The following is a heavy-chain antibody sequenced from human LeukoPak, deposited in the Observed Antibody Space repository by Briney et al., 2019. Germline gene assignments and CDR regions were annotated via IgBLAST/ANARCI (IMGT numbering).Heavy chain of an antibody. D-gene: IGHD3-10*01. CDR3: ARDPFGDY. CDR1: GGSFSGYY. CDR2: INHSGST. J-gene: IGHJ4*02. V-gene: IGHV4-34*01. Sequence: SETLSLTCAVYGGSFSGYYWSWIRQPPGKGLEWIGEINHSGSTNYNPSLKSRVTISVDTSKNQFSLKLSSVTAADTAVYYCARDPFGDYWGQGTLVTVSS.